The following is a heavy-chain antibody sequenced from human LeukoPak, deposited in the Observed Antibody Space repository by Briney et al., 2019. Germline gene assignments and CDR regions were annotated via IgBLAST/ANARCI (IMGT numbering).Heavy chain of an antibody. J-gene: IGHJ5*02. CDR2: MNPNSGNT. CDR3: AGSSSGWYENWFDP. CDR1: GYTFTSYD. D-gene: IGHD6-19*01. V-gene: IGHV1-8*01. Sequence: ASVKVSRKASGYTFTSYDINWVRQATGQGLEWMGWMNPNSGNTGYAQKFQGRVTMTRNTSISTAYMELSSLRSEDTAVYYCAGSSSGWYENWFDPWGQGTLVTVSS.